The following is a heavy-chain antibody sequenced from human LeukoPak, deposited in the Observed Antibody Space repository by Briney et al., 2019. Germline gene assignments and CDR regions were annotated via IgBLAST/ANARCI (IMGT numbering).Heavy chain of an antibody. J-gene: IGHJ4*02. V-gene: IGHV1-69*05. CDR1: GGTFSSYA. D-gene: IGHD3-22*01. CDR2: IIPIVGTA. CDR3: ARERQHYDSSGYLYYFDY. Sequence: SVKVSCKASGGTFSSYAISWVRQAPGQGLEWMGGIIPIVGTANYAQKFQGRVTITTDESTSTAYMELSSLRSEDTAVYYCARERQHYDSSGYLYYFDYWGRGTLVTVSS.